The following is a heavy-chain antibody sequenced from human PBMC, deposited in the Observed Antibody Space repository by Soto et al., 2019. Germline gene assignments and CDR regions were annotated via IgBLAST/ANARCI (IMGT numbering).Heavy chain of an antibody. Sequence: PVASVKVSCKASGYSFTDYHIHWVRQAPGQGLEWLGRINPKSGGTSTAQKFQGWVTMTTDTSISTASMELTRLTSDDTAIYYCARGDSTDCSNGVCSFFYNHDMDVWGQGTTVTVSS. CDR2: INPKSGGT. CDR1: GYSFTDYH. J-gene: IGHJ6*02. D-gene: IGHD2-8*01. V-gene: IGHV1-2*04. CDR3: ARGDSTDCSNGVCSFFYNHDMDV.